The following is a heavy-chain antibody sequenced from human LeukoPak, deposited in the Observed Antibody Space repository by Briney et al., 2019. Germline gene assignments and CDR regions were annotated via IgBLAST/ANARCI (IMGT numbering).Heavy chain of an antibody. CDR1: GGTFSSYA. D-gene: IGHD4-17*01. CDR3: ARDEGLRHWYFDL. CDR2: IIPIFGTA. Sequence: SVKVSCKASGGTFSSYAISWVRQAPGQGLEWMGRIIPIFGTANYAQKFQGRVTMTRDTSTSTVYMELSSLRSEDTAVYYCARDEGLRHWYFDLWGRGTLVTVSS. V-gene: IGHV1-69*05. J-gene: IGHJ2*01.